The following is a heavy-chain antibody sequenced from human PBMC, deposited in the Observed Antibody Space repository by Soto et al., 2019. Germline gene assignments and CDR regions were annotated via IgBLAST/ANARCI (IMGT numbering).Heavy chain of an antibody. J-gene: IGHJ5*02. CDR3: ASHTADILTCYSSNWLDR. V-gene: IGHV4-39*01. CDR2: IYFSGTT. D-gene: IGHD3-9*01. Sequence: SETLSLTCTVSGGSISSRNNYWGWIRQSPGKGLEWIGSIYFSGTTYYNPSLESRVTISVDTSKNQFSLRLSSVTAADTAIYYCASHTADILTCYSSNWLDRRGQGTLVTVSS. CDR1: GGSISSRNNY.